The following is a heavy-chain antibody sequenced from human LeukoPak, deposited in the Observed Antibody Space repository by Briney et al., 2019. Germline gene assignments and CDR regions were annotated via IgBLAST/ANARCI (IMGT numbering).Heavy chain of an antibody. CDR3: ARATPITMIDY. J-gene: IGHJ4*02. Sequence: GGSLRLSCAASGFTFSSYWMHWVRQAPGKGLVGVSRINSDGRSTSYAYSVKGRFTISRDNAKNTLHLQMNSLRAEDTAVYYCARATPITMIDYWGQGTMVTASS. D-gene: IGHD3-22*01. CDR1: GFTFSSYW. V-gene: IGHV3-74*01. CDR2: INSDGRST.